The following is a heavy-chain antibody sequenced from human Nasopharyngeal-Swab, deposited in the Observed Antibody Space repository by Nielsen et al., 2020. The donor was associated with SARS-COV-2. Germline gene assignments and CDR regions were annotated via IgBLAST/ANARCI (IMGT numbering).Heavy chain of an antibody. CDR2: INPNSGGT. J-gene: IGHJ6*02. Sequence: ASVKVSCKASGYTFTDYYMHWVRQAPGQGLEWMGWINPNSGGTNYAQKFQGRVTMTRDTSISTAYMELSRLRSDDTAVYYCARPQYQLLNYYYYGMDVWGQGTTVTVSS. CDR3: ARPQYQLLNYYYYGMDV. CDR1: GYTFTDYY. V-gene: IGHV1-2*02. D-gene: IGHD2-2*01.